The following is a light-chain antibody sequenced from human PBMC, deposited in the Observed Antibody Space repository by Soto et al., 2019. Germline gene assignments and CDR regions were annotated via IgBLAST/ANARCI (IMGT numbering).Light chain of an antibody. CDR1: SSNIGSNT. V-gene: IGLV1-44*01. CDR3: AVWDDSLNGPV. CDR2: NND. Sequence: QAVVTQPPSASGTPGQRVTISCSGSSSNIGSNTVNWYHHLPGTAPKILIYNNDQRPSGVPDRFSGSKSGTSASLAISGLQSEDEADYYCAVWDDSLNGPVFGGGTKLTVL. J-gene: IGLJ3*02.